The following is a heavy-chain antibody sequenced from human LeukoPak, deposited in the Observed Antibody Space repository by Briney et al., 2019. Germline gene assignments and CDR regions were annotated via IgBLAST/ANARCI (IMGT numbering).Heavy chain of an antibody. J-gene: IGHJ6*02. CDR1: GFTFSSYA. CDR2: ISGSGGST. Sequence: GGSLRLSCAASGFTFSSYAMSWVRQAPGKGLEWVSAISGSGGSTYYADSVKGRFTISRDNSKNTLYLQMNSLRAEDTAVYYCAKVSSASHYYYYHGMDVWGQGTTVTVSS. D-gene: IGHD3-10*01. CDR3: AKVSSASHYYYYHGMDV. V-gene: IGHV3-23*01.